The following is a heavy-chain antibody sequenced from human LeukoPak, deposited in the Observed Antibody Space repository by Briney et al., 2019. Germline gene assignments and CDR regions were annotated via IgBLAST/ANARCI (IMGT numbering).Heavy chain of an antibody. Sequence: PGGSLRLSCATSGFTFSYYDMHCVRHATGKGLEWVSGIGTPGDTYYPDSVKGRFTISRENAKSSLYLQMNSLRAGDTAVYYCARATSDYNFDYWGQGTLVTVSS. D-gene: IGHD4-11*01. V-gene: IGHV3-13*04. CDR3: ARATSDYNFDY. CDR2: IGTPGDT. CDR1: GFTFSYYD. J-gene: IGHJ4*02.